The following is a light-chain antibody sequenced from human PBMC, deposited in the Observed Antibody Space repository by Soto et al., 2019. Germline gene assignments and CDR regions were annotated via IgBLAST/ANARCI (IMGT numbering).Light chain of an antibody. CDR1: QGITSY. V-gene: IGKV1-9*01. CDR2: GAS. CDR3: QQLNSYPVLT. J-gene: IGKJ4*01. Sequence: IQLTQSPSSLSASVGDSVTITCRASQGITSYLAWYQQKPGKAPNLLIYGASTLQSGVPSRFSGSGSGTDFTLTINSLQAEDFATYYCQQLNSYPVLTFGGGTKVEIK.